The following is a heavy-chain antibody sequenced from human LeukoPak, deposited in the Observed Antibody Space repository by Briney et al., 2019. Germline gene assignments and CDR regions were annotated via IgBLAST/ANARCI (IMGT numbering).Heavy chain of an antibody. CDR2: INPNTGGT. CDR1: GYTFTGYY. CDR3: ARGERYDSSGYPDS. D-gene: IGHD3-22*01. J-gene: IGHJ4*02. Sequence: ASVKVSCKASGYTFTGYYMHWVRQAPGQGLECMGWINPNTGGTNYAQKFQGRVTMTRDTSISTAYMELTRLTSDDTAVYYCARGERYDSSGYPDSWGQGTLVTVSS. V-gene: IGHV1-2*02.